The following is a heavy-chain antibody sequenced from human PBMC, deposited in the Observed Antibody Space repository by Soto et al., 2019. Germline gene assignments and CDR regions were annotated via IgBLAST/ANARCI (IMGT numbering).Heavy chain of an antibody. D-gene: IGHD5-12*01. Sequence: PSETLSLTCTVSGGSISSYYWSWIRQPPGKGLEWIGYIYYSGSTNYNPSLKSRVTISVDTSKNQFSLKLSSVTAADTAVYYCARLYPYRRYDPHYWGQGTLGTLSS. CDR2: IYYSGST. J-gene: IGHJ4*02. V-gene: IGHV4-59*08. CDR3: ARLYPYRRYDPHY. CDR1: GGSISSYY.